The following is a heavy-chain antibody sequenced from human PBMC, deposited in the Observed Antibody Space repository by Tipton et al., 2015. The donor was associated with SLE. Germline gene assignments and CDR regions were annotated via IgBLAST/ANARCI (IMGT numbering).Heavy chain of an antibody. Sequence: TLSLTCAVSGPSINNAYYWGWIRQPPGKGLEWIGNFYHGGITYYNPSLKTRVTISIDTSKNQFSLRLTSVTAADTALYYCTRGNVISWFGPWGRGTLVTVSS. D-gene: IGHD4-23*01. V-gene: IGHV4-38-2*01. CDR2: FYHGGIT. CDR1: GPSINNAYY. CDR3: TRGNVISWFGP. J-gene: IGHJ5*02.